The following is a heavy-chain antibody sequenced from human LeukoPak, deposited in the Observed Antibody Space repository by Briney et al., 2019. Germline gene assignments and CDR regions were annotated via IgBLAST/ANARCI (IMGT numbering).Heavy chain of an antibody. J-gene: IGHJ4*02. D-gene: IGHD1-1*01. Sequence: SETLSLTCTVSGGSISSGSYYWSWIRQPAGKGLEWIGRIYTSGSTNYNPSLKSRVTKSVDTSKNQFSLKLSSVTAADTAVYYCARERKNGQVDYWGQGTLVTVSS. CDR3: ARERKNGQVDY. V-gene: IGHV4-61*02. CDR1: GGSISSGSYY. CDR2: IYTSGST.